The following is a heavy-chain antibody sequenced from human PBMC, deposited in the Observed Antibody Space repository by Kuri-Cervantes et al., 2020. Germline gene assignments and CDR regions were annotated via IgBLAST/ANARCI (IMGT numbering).Heavy chain of an antibody. CDR2: LYNAGTT. J-gene: IGHJ3*02. Sequence: GESLKISCAASGFTFDDYAMHWVRQAPGKGLQWVSLLYNAGTTIYADSVKGRFTISRDDSKNTLYLHMNSLRVEDTAIYYCAKYPTGIYAFTIWGQGTLVTVSS. CDR3: AKYPTGIYAFTI. CDR1: GFTFDDYA. D-gene: IGHD3-10*01. V-gene: IGHV3-23*03.